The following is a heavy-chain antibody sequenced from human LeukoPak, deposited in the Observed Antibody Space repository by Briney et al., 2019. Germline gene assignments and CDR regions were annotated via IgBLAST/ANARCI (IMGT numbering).Heavy chain of an antibody. J-gene: IGHJ4*02. V-gene: IGHV4-59*01. CDR1: GVSISSYY. D-gene: IGHD3-22*01. CDR3: ARYNYYDSSFDY. Sequence: SETLSLTCTVSGVSISSYYWSWIRQPPGKGLEWIGYIYYSGSTNYNPSLKSRVTISVDTSKNQFSLKLSSVTAADTAVYYCARYNYYDSSFDYWGQGTLVTVSS. CDR2: IYYSGST.